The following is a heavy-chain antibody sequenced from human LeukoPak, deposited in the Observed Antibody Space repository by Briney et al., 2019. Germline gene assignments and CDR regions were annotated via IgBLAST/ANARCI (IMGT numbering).Heavy chain of an antibody. Sequence: SETLSLTCAVYGGSFSGYYWSWIRQPPGKGLEWIGYIYYSGSTNYNPSLKSRVTISVDTSKSQFSLKLSSVTAADTAVYYCARESIAPTNWFDPWGQGTLVTVSS. CDR3: ARESIAPTNWFDP. CDR1: GGSFSGYY. CDR2: IYYSGST. V-gene: IGHV4-59*01. D-gene: IGHD6-13*01. J-gene: IGHJ5*02.